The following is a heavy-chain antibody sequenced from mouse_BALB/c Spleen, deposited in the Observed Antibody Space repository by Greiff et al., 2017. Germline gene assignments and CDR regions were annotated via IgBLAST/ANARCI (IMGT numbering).Heavy chain of an antibody. J-gene: IGHJ4*01. CDR2: IWAGGST. V-gene: IGHV2-9*02. CDR1: GFSLTSYG. D-gene: IGHD1-1*01. CDR3: ARGESTTVVAPMDY. Sequence: VQLVESGPGLVAPSQSLSITCTVSGFSLTSYGVHWVRQPPGKGLEWLGVIWAGGSTNYNSALMSRLSISKDNSKSQVFLKMNSLQTDDTAMYYCARGESTTVVAPMDYWGQGTSVTVSS.